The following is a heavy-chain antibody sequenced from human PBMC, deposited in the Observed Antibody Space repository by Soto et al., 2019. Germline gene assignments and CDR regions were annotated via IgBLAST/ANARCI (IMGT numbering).Heavy chain of an antibody. V-gene: IGHV4-30-2*01. D-gene: IGHD3-22*01. CDR2: IYHSGST. Sequence: SETLSLTCAVSGGSISSGGYSWSWIRQPPGKGLEWIGYIYHSGSTYYNPSLKSRVTISVDRSKNQFSLKLSSVTAADTAVYYCARGFTYYYDSSGYPAPYFDYWGQGTLVTVSS. J-gene: IGHJ4*02. CDR3: ARGFTYYYDSSGYPAPYFDY. CDR1: GGSISSGGYS.